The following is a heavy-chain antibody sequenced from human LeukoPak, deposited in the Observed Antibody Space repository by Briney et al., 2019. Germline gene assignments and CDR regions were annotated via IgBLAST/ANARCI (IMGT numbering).Heavy chain of an antibody. CDR3: ARSFRGMRSSGFFDAPRDTFDI. CDR2: IYYSGST. CDR1: GGSISSSSYY. Sequence: SETLSLTCTVSGGSISSSSYYWGWIRQPPGKGLEWIGSIYYSGSTNYNPSLRSRVTISLDTSKNQFSLKLSSVTAADAAVYYCARSFRGMRSSGFFDAPRDTFDIWGQGTMVTVSS. J-gene: IGHJ3*02. V-gene: IGHV4-39*07. D-gene: IGHD3-22*01.